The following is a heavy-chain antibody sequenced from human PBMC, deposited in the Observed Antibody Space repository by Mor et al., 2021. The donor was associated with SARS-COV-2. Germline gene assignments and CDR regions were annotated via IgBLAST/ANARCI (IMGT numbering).Heavy chain of an antibody. V-gene: IGHV4-34*01. D-gene: IGHD3-10*01. CDR2: INHSGST. J-gene: IGHJ1*01. CDR3: ARGPPEDWLLWFGELNSAEYFQH. Sequence: GEINHSGSTNYNPSLKSRVTISVDTSKNQFSLKLSSVTAADTAVYYCARGPPEDWLLWFGELNSAEYFQHWGQGTLVTVSS.